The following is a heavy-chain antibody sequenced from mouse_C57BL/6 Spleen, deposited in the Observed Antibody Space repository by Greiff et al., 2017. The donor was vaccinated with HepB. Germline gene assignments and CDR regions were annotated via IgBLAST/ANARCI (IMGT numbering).Heavy chain of an antibody. V-gene: IGHV1-81*01. CDR1: GYTFTSYG. Sequence: QVRLQQSGAELARPGASVKLSCKASGYTFTSYGISWVKQRTGQGLEWIGEIYPRSGITYYNEKFKGKATLTADKSPGTAYMELRILTSEDSAVYFCAREDNYDAMDYWGQGTSVTVSS. J-gene: IGHJ4*01. CDR3: AREDNYDAMDY. D-gene: IGHD1-3*01. CDR2: IYPRSGIT.